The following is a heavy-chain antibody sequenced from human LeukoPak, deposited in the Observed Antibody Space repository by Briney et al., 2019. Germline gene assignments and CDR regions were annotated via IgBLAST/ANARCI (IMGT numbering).Heavy chain of an antibody. CDR1: GFSFSSHW. D-gene: IGHD2-21*01. J-gene: IGHJ4*02. CDR2: ISDDGSYT. V-gene: IGHV3-74*01. CDR3: ASFGISWRSSY. Sequence: QPGGSLRLSCAASGFSFSSHWVQWVRQAPGKGLVWVSRISDDGSYTSNVDSVKGRFTISRDNVNNMLYLHMNSLRAEDTAVYYCASFGISWRSSYWGQGTLVTVSS.